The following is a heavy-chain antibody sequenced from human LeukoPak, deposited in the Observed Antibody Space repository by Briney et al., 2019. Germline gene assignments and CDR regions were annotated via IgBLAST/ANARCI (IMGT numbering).Heavy chain of an antibody. CDR2: INTNTGNP. CDR3: ARRSIAARRSVWFDP. J-gene: IGHJ5*02. CDR1: GYTFTSYA. V-gene: IGHV7-4-1*02. Sequence: GASVKVSCKASGYTFTSYAMNWVRQAPGQGLEWMGWINTNTGNPTYAQGFTGRFVFSLDTSVSTAYLQISSLKAEDTAVYYCARRSIAARRSVWFDPWGQGTLVTVSS. D-gene: IGHD6-6*01.